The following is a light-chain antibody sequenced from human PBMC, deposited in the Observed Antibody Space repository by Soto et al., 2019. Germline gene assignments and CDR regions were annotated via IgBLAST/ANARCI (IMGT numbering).Light chain of an antibody. CDR2: EVT. V-gene: IGLV2-14*01. J-gene: IGLJ1*01. CDR3: ISYTGISTSYV. Sequence: QSALTQPASVSGSPGQSITISCAGTSGEVGRYNHVAWYQQHPGKAPKLMIYEVTKRPSGVSNRFSGSKSGNTASLNISGLQAEDEADYYCISYTGISTSYVFGTGTKVTVL. CDR1: SGEVGRYNH.